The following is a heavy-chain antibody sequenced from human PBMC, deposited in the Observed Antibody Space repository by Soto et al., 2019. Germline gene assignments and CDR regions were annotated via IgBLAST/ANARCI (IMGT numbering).Heavy chain of an antibody. J-gene: IGHJ5*02. Sequence: EVQLLESGGGLVQPGWSLRLSCAASGFTFSSYAMSWVRQAPGKGLEWVSDISGSGGSTYSADSVKGRFTISRDNSKNTLYLQMNSLRAEDTAVYYCAKDRKAAAGDNWCDPWGQGTLVTVSS. V-gene: IGHV3-23*01. CDR2: ISGSGGST. CDR3: AKDRKAAAGDNWCDP. CDR1: GFTFSSYA. D-gene: IGHD6-13*01.